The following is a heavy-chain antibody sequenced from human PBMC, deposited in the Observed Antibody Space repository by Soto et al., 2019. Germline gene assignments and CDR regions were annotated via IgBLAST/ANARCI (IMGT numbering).Heavy chain of an antibody. D-gene: IGHD3-10*01. CDR2: FDPEDGET. CDR3: ASLGELWFGELLYIPRGYYYGMDV. CDR1: GYTLTELS. Sequence: ASVKVSCKVSGYTLTELSMHWVRQAPGKGLEWMGGFDPEDGETIYAQKFQGRVTMTEDTSTDTAYMELSSLRSEDTAVYYCASLGELWFGELLYIPRGYYYGMDVWGQGTTVTVSS. J-gene: IGHJ6*02. V-gene: IGHV1-24*01.